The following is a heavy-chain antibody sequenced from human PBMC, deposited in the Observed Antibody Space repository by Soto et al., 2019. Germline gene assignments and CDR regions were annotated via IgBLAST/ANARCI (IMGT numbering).Heavy chain of an antibody. J-gene: IGHJ4*02. V-gene: IGHV4-59*01. CDR1: GGSISSYY. CDR3: ARRHLGGDNFAY. Sequence: QVQLQESGPGLVKPSETLSLTCTVSGGSISSYYWSWIRQPPGKGLEWIGYIYYSGSTNYNPSLKSRVTISVDTSKNQFSLKLSSVTAADTAVYYCARRHLGGDNFAYWGQGTLVTVSS. D-gene: IGHD3-10*01. CDR2: IYYSGST.